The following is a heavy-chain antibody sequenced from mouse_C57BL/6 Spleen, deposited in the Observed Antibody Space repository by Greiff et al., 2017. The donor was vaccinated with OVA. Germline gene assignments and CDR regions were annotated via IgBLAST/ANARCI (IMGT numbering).Heavy chain of an antibody. V-gene: IGHV2-2*01. CDR1: GFSLTSYG. Sequence: QVQLKESGPGLVQPSQSLSITCTVSGFSLTSYGVHWVRQSPGQGLEWLGVIWRGGSTDYNAAFISRLGISKDNSKSQVFFKMNSLQADDTSIYYCARKDYGNYRYFDVWGTGTTVTVSS. J-gene: IGHJ1*03. CDR2: IWRGGST. CDR3: ARKDYGNYRYFDV. D-gene: IGHD2-1*01.